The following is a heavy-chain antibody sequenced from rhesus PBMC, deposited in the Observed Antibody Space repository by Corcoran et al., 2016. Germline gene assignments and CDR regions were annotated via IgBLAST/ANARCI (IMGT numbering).Heavy chain of an antibody. Sequence: QVQLQESGPGLVKPSETLSLSCAVSGASISTYWWSWISQPPGKGLEWIGEINGNRGSTYKNPSHKSRVTISKDASKNQYCRKLSSVTAADTAVYYWARPHTVGTVEGDYWGQGVLVTVSS. V-gene: IGHV4-80*01. D-gene: IGHD5-24*01. J-gene: IGHJ4*01. CDR3: ARPHTVGTVEGDY. CDR1: GASISTYW. CDR2: INGNRGST.